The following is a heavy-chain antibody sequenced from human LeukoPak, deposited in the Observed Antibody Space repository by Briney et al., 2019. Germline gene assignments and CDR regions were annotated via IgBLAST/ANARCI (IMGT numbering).Heavy chain of an antibody. CDR3: ARDSEYYYDSSGYPGVDY. J-gene: IGHJ4*02. V-gene: IGHV3-30-3*01. Sequence: GRSLRLSCAASGFTFSSYAMHWVRRAPGKGLEWVAVISYDGSNKYYADSVKGRFTISRDNSKNTLYLQMNSLRAEDTAVYYCARDSEYYYDSSGYPGVDYWGQGTLVTVSS. CDR2: ISYDGSNK. CDR1: GFTFSSYA. D-gene: IGHD3-22*01.